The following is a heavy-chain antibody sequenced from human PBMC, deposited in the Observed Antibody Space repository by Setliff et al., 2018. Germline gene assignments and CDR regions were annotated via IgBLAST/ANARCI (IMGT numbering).Heavy chain of an antibody. CDR3: IRDWGEAGSTNAFDI. D-gene: IGHD1-26*01. CDR1: GLTLSHYW. V-gene: IGHV3-74*01. J-gene: IGHJ3*02. CDR2: INFDGTST. Sequence: GGSLRLSCEGSGLTLSHYWMHWVRQGPGKGLVWVSYINFDGTSTNYADSVKGRFTISRDNAKNTVYLQMNGLRADDTAVYYCIRDWGEAGSTNAFDIWGQGTVVT.